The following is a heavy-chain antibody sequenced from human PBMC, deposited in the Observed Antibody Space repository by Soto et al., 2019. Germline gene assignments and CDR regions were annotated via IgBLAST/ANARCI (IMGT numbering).Heavy chain of an antibody. J-gene: IGHJ5*02. CDR2: MTGSGDST. Sequence: GGSLRLSCAASGFTFSSYAMSWVRQAPGKGLEWVSTMTGSGDSTYYADSVKGRFTISRDTPKNTLYLQMDSLRAEDTAVYFCAKDSDKEDKFWLGELFKDRYDPSRHGALVIV. CDR1: GFTFSSYA. CDR3: AKDSDKEDKFWLGELFKDRYDP. D-gene: IGHD3-10*01. V-gene: IGHV3-23*01.